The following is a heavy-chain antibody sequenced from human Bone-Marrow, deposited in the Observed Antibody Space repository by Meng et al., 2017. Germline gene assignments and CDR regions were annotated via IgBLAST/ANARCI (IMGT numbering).Heavy chain of an antibody. CDR1: GYTFTGYY. J-gene: IGHJ3*02. V-gene: IGHV1-69*02. Sequence: SVKVSCKASGYTFTGYYMHWVRQAPGQGLEWMGRIIPILGIANYAQKFQGRVTITADKSTSTAYMELSSLRSEDTAVYYCARPYDSSGYYYGHDAFDIWGQGTMVTVSS. CDR2: IIPILGIA. D-gene: IGHD3-22*01. CDR3: ARPYDSSGYYYGHDAFDI.